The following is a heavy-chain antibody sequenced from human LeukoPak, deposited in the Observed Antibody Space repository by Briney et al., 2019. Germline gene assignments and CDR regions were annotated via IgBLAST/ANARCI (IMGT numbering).Heavy chain of an antibody. CDR1: GFTFSTYT. V-gene: IGHV3-21*01. D-gene: IGHD6-19*01. CDR2: IGTSSSSI. J-gene: IGHJ6*03. Sequence: PGGSLRPSCATSGFTFSTYTMNWIRQAPGKGLEWVSSIGTSSSSIYYADSVRGRFTISRDNAKNSLYLQMNSLRAEDTAVYYCAKSSGWNYYYYYMDVWGKGTTVIASS. CDR3: AKSSGWNYYYYYMDV.